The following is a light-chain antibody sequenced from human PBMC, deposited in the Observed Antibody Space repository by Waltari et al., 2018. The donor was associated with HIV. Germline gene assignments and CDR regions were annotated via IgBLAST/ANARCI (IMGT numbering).Light chain of an antibody. Sequence: QSVLTQPPSVSGAPGQRVTISCTGRSSNIGAGYAVHWYQQLPGTAPKPLIYGNSNRPSGVPDRFSGSKSGTSASLAITGLQAEDEADYYCQSYDSSLSGSVFGGGTKLTVL. J-gene: IGLJ3*02. CDR1: SSNIGAGYA. CDR2: GNS. V-gene: IGLV1-40*01. CDR3: QSYDSSLSGSV.